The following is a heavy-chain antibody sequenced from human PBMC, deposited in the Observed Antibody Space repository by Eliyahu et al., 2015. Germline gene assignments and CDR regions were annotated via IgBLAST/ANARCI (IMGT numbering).Heavy chain of an antibody. CDR3: AKGPYSGYVLDIVVVVAATGVDY. Sequence: EVQLLESGGGLVQPGGSLRLSCAASGFTFSRYAMXWVRRAPGKGLXWVSAISGSGGSTYYADSVKGRFTISRDNSKNTLYLQMNSLRAEDTAVYYCAKGPYSGYVLDIVVVVAATGVDYWGQGTLVTVSS. CDR1: GFTFSRYA. J-gene: IGHJ4*02. V-gene: IGHV3-23*01. CDR2: ISGSGGST. D-gene: IGHD2-15*01.